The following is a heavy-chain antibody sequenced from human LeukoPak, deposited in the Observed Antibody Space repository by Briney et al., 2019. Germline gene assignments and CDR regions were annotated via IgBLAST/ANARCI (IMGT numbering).Heavy chain of an antibody. CDR2: ISGSGGTT. D-gene: IGHD4-11*01. J-gene: IGHJ3*01. CDR3: GLGERFIDAFEF. V-gene: IGHV3-23*01. CDR1: GFTFSHFV. Sequence: SGGSLRLSCEASGFTFSHFVMSWVRQAPGKGLEWVSGISGSGGTTYYADSVTGRFTISRDNSKNTLYLQMNSLRAEDTAVYYCGLGERFIDAFEFWGQGTVATVSS.